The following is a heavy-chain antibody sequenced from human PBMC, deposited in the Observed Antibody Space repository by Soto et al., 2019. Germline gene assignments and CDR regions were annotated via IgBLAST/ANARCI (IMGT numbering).Heavy chain of an antibody. D-gene: IGHD1-7*01. CDR2: XIXXXGXA. CDR3: ARDMTRTVVPYFDF. V-gene: IGHV1-69*10. J-gene: IGHJ4*02. CDR1: GGAFSNYV. Sequence: VKVTWKACGGAFSNYVVNLVRQAPGQGLEWMXRXIXXXGXAXXXKXXQXRVTITADKSTSTSYMELRSLRSEDTAVYYCARDMTRTVVPYFDFWGQGTLVTLSS.